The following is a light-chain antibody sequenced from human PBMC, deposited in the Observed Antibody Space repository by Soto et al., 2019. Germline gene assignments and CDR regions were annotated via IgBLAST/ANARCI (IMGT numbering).Light chain of an antibody. Sequence: SALTQPASVSGSPGQSITISCTGTSSDVGDHNYVSWYQQYPGKAPKLMIYDVTNRPSGVSNRFSGSKSGNTASLTISGLQAEDEADYYCNSYTSSKNYVFGTGTKVTVL. CDR2: DVT. CDR3: NSYTSSKNYV. CDR1: SSDVGDHNY. V-gene: IGLV2-14*01. J-gene: IGLJ1*01.